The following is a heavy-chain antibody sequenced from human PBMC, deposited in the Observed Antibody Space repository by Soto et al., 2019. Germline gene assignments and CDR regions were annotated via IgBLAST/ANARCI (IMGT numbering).Heavy chain of an antibody. Sequence: GGSLRLSCAASGFTFSSYGMHWVRQAPGKGLEWVAVISYDGSNKYYADSVKGRFTISRDNSKNMLYLQMNSLRAEDTAVYYCAKVAAARFLGYYGMDVWGQGTTVTVSS. D-gene: IGHD3-3*01. CDR2: ISYDGSNK. CDR3: AKVAAARFLGYYGMDV. J-gene: IGHJ6*02. V-gene: IGHV3-30*18. CDR1: GFTFSSYG.